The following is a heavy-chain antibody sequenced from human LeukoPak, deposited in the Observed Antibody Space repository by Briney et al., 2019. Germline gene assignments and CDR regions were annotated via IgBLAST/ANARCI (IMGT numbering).Heavy chain of an antibody. CDR3: ARGDTAMVTGSTDY. J-gene: IGHJ4*02. CDR2: ISSSSSYI. V-gene: IGHV3-21*01. Sequence: NPGGSLRLSYAASGFTFSSYSMNWVRQAPGKGLEWVSSISSSSSYIYYADSVKGRFTMSRDTAKNSLYLQMNSLRAEDTAVYYCARGDTAMVTGSTDYWGQGTLVTVSS. CDR1: GFTFSSYS. D-gene: IGHD5-18*01.